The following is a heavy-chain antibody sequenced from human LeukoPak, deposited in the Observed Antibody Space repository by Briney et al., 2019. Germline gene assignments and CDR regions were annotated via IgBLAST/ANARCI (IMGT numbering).Heavy chain of an antibody. J-gene: IGHJ6*02. D-gene: IGHD4-23*01. Sequence: SETLSLTCTVSGGSISSSSYYWGWIRQPPGKGLEWIGSFYYSGTTYYNPSLKSRVTISLDTSKNQFSLNLSSRTAADTAVYYCARERGGNSPFDGMDVWGQGTTVTVSS. CDR1: GGSISSSSYY. CDR3: ARERGGNSPFDGMDV. V-gene: IGHV4-39*07. CDR2: FYYSGTT.